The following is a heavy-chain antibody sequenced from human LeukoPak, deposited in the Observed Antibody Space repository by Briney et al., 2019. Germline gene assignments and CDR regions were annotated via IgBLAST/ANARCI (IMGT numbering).Heavy chain of an antibody. J-gene: IGHJ3*02. Sequence: SETLSLTCTVSGGSISSNNWRWIRQPPGKGLEWIGYISYSGSTNQNPSLKSRVTISVDTSKHQFFLKENSVTAADTAVYYCARRSDAFDIWGQGTMVTVSS. V-gene: IGHV4-59*08. CDR1: GGSISSNN. CDR3: ARRSDAFDI. CDR2: ISYSGST. D-gene: IGHD1-26*01.